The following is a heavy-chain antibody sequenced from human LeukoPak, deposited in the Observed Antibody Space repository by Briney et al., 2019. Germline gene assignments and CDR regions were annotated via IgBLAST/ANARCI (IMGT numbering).Heavy chain of an antibody. V-gene: IGHV1-69*05. CDR3: ARDWSRGTSSDWFDP. J-gene: IGHJ5*02. D-gene: IGHD3-10*01. CDR2: IIPIFGTA. CDR1: GGTFSSYA. Sequence: ASVKVSCKASGGTFSSYAISWVRQAPGQGLEWMGGIIPIFGTANYAQKFQGRVTITTDESTSTAYMELSSLRSEDTAVYYCARDWSRGTSSDWFDPWGQGTLVTVSS.